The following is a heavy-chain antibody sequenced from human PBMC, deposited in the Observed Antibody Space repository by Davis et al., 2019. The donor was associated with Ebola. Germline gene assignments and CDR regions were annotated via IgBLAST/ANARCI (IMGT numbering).Heavy chain of an antibody. D-gene: IGHD4-17*01. Sequence: ASVKVSCKASGYTFTSYAMHWVRQAPGQRLEWMGWINAGNGNTKYSQKFQGRVTITADESTSTAYMELSSLRSEDTAVYYCARDRDWSTVTTDYYYGMDVWGQGTTVTVSS. CDR1: GYTFTSYA. V-gene: IGHV1-3*01. J-gene: IGHJ6*02. CDR2: INAGNGNT. CDR3: ARDRDWSTVTTDYYYGMDV.